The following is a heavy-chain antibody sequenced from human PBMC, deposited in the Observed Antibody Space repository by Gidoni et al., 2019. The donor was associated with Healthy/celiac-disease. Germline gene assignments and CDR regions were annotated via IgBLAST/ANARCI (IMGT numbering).Heavy chain of an antibody. D-gene: IGHD6-13*01. V-gene: IGHV1-69*01. CDR1: GGPFSSYA. Sequence: QVQLVQSGAEVKKHGSSVKVSCKASGGPFSSYAISWVRQAPGQGLEWMGGIIPIFGTANDAQKFQGRVTITADESTSTAYMELSSRRSEDTAVYYCVAGIAAAGTGDAFDIWGQGTMVTVSS. J-gene: IGHJ3*02. CDR3: VAGIAAAGTGDAFDI. CDR2: IIPIFGTA.